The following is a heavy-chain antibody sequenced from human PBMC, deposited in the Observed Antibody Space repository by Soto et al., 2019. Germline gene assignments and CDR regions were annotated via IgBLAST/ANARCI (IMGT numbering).Heavy chain of an antibody. V-gene: IGHV4-59*01. J-gene: IGHJ4*02. CDR3: ARVGSSGWSPDY. CDR1: GGSISGYY. D-gene: IGHD6-19*01. Sequence: SETLSLTCTVSGGSISGYYWIWIRQSPAKGLEWIGYIFYTGSTNYNPSLKSRVTLSVDTSKNQFSLRLSSVTAADTAVYYCARVGSSGWSPDYWGQGTLVTVFS. CDR2: IFYTGST.